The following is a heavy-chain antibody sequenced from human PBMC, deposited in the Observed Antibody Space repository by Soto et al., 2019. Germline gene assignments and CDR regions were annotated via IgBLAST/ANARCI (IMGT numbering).Heavy chain of an antibody. CDR1: GGSISSYY. Sequence: SSETLSLTCTVSGGSISSYYWSWIRQPPGKGLEWIGYIYYSGSTNYNPSLKSRVTISVDTSKNQFSLKLSSVTAADTAVYYCAADVGGYIYGLARHWGPGTLVTVSS. V-gene: IGHV4-59*01. CDR2: IYYSGST. CDR3: AADVGGYIYGLARH. D-gene: IGHD4-17*01. J-gene: IGHJ4*02.